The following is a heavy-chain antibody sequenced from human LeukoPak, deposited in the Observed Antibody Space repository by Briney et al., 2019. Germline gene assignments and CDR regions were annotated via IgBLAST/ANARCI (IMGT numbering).Heavy chain of an antibody. CDR1: GGSISSGSYY. D-gene: IGHD6-6*01. CDR3: ARGGSIAVTNWFDP. J-gene: IGHJ5*02. CDR2: IYTSGST. V-gene: IGHV4-61*02. Sequence: SETLSLTCTVSGGSISSGSYYWSWIRQPAGKGLEWIGRIYTSGSTNYNPSLKSRVTISVDTSKNQFSLKLSSVTAADTAVYYCARGGSIAVTNWFDPWGQGTLVTVSS.